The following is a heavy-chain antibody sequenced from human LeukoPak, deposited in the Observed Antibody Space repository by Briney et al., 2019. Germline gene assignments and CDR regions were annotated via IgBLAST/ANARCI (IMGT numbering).Heavy chain of an antibody. V-gene: IGHV3-64*02. CDR2: ISSNRGST. J-gene: IGHJ4*02. CDR3: ARDVNWGSAIFDY. Sequence: PGGSLRLSCAASGFTFSSYAMHWVRQAPGKGLEYVSAISSNRGSTYYADSVKGRFTISRDNSKNTLYLQMGSLRAEDMAVYYCARDVNWGSAIFDYWGQGTLVTVSS. CDR1: GFTFSSYA. D-gene: IGHD7-27*01.